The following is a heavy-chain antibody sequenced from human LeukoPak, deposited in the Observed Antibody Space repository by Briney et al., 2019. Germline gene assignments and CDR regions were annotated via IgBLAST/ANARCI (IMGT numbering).Heavy chain of an antibody. D-gene: IGHD3-22*01. V-gene: IGHV1-69*13. CDR3: ARVTDSSGYYSRE. Sequence: SVKVSCTASGGTFSNYAISWVRQASGQGLEWMGGIIPIFGTANYAQKFQGRVTITADESTSTAYMELSSLRSEDTAVYYCARVTDSSGYYSREWGQGTLVTVSS. J-gene: IGHJ4*02. CDR2: IIPIFGTA. CDR1: GGTFSNYA.